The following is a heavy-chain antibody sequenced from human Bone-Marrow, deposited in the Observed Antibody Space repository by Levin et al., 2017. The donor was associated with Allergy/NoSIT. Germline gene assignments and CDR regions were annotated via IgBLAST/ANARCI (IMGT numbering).Heavy chain of an antibody. Sequence: ASVKVSCKTSGYRFSDYYIHWVRQATGQGLEWIGRINPVTGVTKFAEKFQDGITLTRDTSISTAYMELTSLTSDAAAVYFCAASSEGWFESWGQGTRIIVSS. CDR2: INPVTGVT. CDR1: GYRFSDYY. CDR3: AASSEGWFES. J-gene: IGHJ5*01. V-gene: IGHV1-2*06. D-gene: IGHD6-6*01.